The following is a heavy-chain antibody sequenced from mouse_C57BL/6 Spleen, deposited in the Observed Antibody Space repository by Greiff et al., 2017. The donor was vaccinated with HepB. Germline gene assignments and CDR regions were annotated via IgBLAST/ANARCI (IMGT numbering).Heavy chain of an antibody. D-gene: IGHD1-1*01. J-gene: IGHJ3*01. CDR3: ASGYYGSTPFAY. Sequence: EVQLQQSGPVLVKPGASVKMSCKASGYTFTDYYTNWVKQSHGKSLEWIGVINPYNGGTSYNQKFKGKATLTVDKSSSTAYMELNSLTSEDSAVYYCASGYYGSTPFAYWGQGTLVTVSA. V-gene: IGHV1-19*01. CDR2: INPYNGGT. CDR1: GYTFTDYY.